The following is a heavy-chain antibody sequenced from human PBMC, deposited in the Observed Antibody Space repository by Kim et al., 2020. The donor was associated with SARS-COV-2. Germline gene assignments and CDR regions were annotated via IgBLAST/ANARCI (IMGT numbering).Heavy chain of an antibody. CDR3: AKDRAIQLWNDDAFDI. CDR2: ISGSGGST. D-gene: IGHD5-18*01. CDR1: GFTFSSYA. Sequence: GGSLRLSCAASGFTFSSYAMSWVRQAPGKGLEWVSAISGSGGSTYYADSVKGRFTISRDNSKNTLYLQMNSLRAEDTAVYYCAKDRAIQLWNDDAFDIWGQGTMVTVSS. V-gene: IGHV3-23*01. J-gene: IGHJ3*02.